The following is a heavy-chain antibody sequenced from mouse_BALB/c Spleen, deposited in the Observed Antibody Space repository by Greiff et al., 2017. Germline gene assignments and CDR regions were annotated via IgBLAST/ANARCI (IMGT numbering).Heavy chain of an antibody. CDR1: GFTFSSYT. V-gene: IGHV5-12-2*01. D-gene: IGHD2-3*01. Sequence: LQQSGGGLVQPGGSLKLSCAASGFTFSSYTMSWVRQTPEKRLEWVAYISNGGGSTYYPDTVKGRFTISRDNAKNTLYLQMSSLKSEDTAMYYCASYDGFSWFAYWGQGTLVTVSA. CDR3: ASYDGFSWFAY. CDR2: ISNGGGST. J-gene: IGHJ3*01.